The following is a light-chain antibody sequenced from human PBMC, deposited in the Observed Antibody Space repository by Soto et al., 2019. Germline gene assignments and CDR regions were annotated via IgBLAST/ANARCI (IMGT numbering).Light chain of an antibody. CDR3: CSYAGSSTLV. CDR2: EGS. V-gene: IGLV2-23*01. Sequence: QSALTQPASVSGSPGQSITIACTGTSSDVGSYNLVSWYQQHPGKAPKLMIYEGSKRPSGVSYRFSGSKSGNTASLTISGLQAEDEGDYYCCSYAGSSTLVFGGGTKLTVL. CDR1: SSDVGSYNL. J-gene: IGLJ2*01.